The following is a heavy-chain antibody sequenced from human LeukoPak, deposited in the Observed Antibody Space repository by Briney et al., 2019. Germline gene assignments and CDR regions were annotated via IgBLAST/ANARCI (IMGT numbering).Heavy chain of an antibody. CDR2: ISYDGSNK. Sequence: GGSLRLSCAASGFTFSSYAMHWVRQAPGKGLEWVAVISYDGSNKYYADSTKGRFTISRDNSKNTLYLQMNSLRAEDTAVYYCARGGPYTLNWFDPWGQGTLVTVSS. CDR3: ARGGPYTLNWFDP. V-gene: IGHV3-30*04. CDR1: GFTFSSYA. J-gene: IGHJ5*02.